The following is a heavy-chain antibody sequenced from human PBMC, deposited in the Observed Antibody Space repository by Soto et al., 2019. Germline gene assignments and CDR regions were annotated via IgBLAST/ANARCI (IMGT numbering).Heavy chain of an antibody. CDR1: GYSISSGYY. Sequence: SETLSLTCTVSGYSISSGYYWGWIRQPPGKGLEWIGSIYHSGSTYYNPSLKSRVTISVDTSKNQFSLKLSSVTAADTAVYYCARGWRFGEFYYYYGMDVWGQGTTVTVSS. CDR3: ARGWRFGEFYYYYGMDV. J-gene: IGHJ6*02. V-gene: IGHV4-38-2*02. D-gene: IGHD3-10*01. CDR2: IYHSGST.